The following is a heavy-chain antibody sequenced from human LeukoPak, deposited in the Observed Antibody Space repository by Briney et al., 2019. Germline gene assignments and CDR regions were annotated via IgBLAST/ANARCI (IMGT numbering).Heavy chain of an antibody. CDR2: IFTSGNT. CDR1: GDSISGNYY. CDR3: TRESATLGSTD. Sequence: SETLSLTCTVSGDSISGNYYWNWIRQPAGKGLEWIGRIFTSGNTNYNASLESRVTISLDTSRDQFSLTLSSVTAADTAFYYCTRESATLGSTDWGQGILVTVSS. D-gene: IGHD3-10*01. V-gene: IGHV4-61*02. J-gene: IGHJ4*02.